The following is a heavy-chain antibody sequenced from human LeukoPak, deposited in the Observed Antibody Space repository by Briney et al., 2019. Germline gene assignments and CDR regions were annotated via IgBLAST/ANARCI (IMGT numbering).Heavy chain of an antibody. Sequence: ASVKVSCKASGYAFTSFGITWVRQAPGQGLEWMGWISAYNGNTNYAQKLQGRVTMTTDTSTSTAYMELRSLSSGDTAVYFCARERRRYFDSWGQGTLVTVSS. CDR3: ARERRRYFDS. CDR2: ISAYNGNT. J-gene: IGHJ4*02. CDR1: GYAFTSFG. V-gene: IGHV1-18*01.